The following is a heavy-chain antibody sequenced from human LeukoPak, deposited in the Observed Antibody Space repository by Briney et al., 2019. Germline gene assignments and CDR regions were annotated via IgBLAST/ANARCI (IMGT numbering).Heavy chain of an antibody. D-gene: IGHD5-18*01. V-gene: IGHV4-39*01. CDR1: GGSISTSSAY. J-gene: IGHJ4*02. CDR2: IYYSKNT. CDR3: ASPRGFSYGYFDH. Sequence: TSETRAFTCTVSGGSISTSSAYWGWSRQPPGKGLEWIGSIYYSKNTYYNPSLKSRVTISADTSKNQFSLRLDSVSAADTAVYYCASPRGFSYGYFDHWGQGSLVTVSS.